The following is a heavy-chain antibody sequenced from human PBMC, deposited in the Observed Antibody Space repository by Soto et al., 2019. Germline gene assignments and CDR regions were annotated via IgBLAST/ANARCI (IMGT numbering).Heavy chain of an antibody. CDR2: ISGDSGNT. V-gene: IGHV1-3*01. CDR3: ARDGVAAGNINFDY. CDR1: GYMFTKSA. Sequence: ASVKVSCKASGYMFTKSAMHWVRQAPGQRLEWMGWISGDSGNTKYSPKLQDRVTITRDTSASTAYMELSSLRSEDTALYYCARDGVAAGNINFDYWGPATLVTVSS. J-gene: IGHJ4*01. D-gene: IGHD6-19*01.